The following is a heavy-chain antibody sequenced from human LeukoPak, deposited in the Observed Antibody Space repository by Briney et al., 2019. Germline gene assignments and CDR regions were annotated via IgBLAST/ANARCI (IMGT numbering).Heavy chain of an antibody. D-gene: IGHD3-10*01. CDR1: GFTFSRHA. Sequence: GGSLRLSCAASGFTFSRHAMHWVRQSPGKGLEWVAIISYDGSDEYIADSVKGRFSISRNNSRNTLDLQMNSLTTEDTALYYCARATDYYGSGSYLPLYYFYGMDVWGKGTAVIVSS. CDR3: ARATDYYGSGSYLPLYYFYGMDV. CDR2: ISYDGSDE. J-gene: IGHJ6*04. V-gene: IGHV3-30*04.